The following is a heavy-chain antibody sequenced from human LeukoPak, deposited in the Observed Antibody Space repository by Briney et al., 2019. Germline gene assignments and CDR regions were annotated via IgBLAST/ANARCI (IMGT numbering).Heavy chain of an antibody. V-gene: IGHV3-30*04. CDR1: GFTFSSYA. Sequence: GGSLRLSCAASGFTFSSYAMHWVRQAPGKGLEWVAVISYDGSNKYYADSVKGRFTISRDNSKSTLYLQMNSLRAEDTAVYYCARPLGYCTNGVCYYSPFDYWGQGTLVTVSS. J-gene: IGHJ4*02. CDR2: ISYDGSNK. D-gene: IGHD2-8*01. CDR3: ARPLGYCTNGVCYYSPFDY.